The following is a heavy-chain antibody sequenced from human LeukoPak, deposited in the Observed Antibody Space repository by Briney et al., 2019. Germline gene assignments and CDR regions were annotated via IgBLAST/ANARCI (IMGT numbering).Heavy chain of an antibody. V-gene: IGHV4-59*08. CDR1: GGSISSYY. J-gene: IGHJ6*02. CDR3: ARLSTVTGTNYYYYGMDV. CDR2: IYYSGST. Sequence: SETLSLTCTVSGGSISSYYWSWIRQPPGKGLEWIGYIYYSGSTNYSPSLKSRVTISVDTSKNQFSLKLSSVTAADTAVYYCARLSTVTGTNYYYYGMDVWGQGTTVTVSS. D-gene: IGHD4-17*01.